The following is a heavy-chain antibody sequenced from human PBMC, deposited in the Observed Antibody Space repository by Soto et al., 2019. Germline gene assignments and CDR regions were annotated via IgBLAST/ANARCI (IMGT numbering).Heavy chain of an antibody. J-gene: IGHJ4*02. CDR2: IYYSGST. CDR1: GGSTSSYY. CDR3: AAGYNSDWYYFDY. D-gene: IGHD6-19*01. V-gene: IGHV4-59*01. Sequence: PSETLSLTCTVSGGSTSSYYWSWIRQPPGKGLEWIGYIYYSGSTNYNPSLRGRVTLSVDTSKNQFSLKLSSVTAADTAVYYCAAGYNSDWYYFDYWGQGTLVTVSS.